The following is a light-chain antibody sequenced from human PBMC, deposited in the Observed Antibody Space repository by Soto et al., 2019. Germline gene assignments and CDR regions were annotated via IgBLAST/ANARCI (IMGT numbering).Light chain of an antibody. J-gene: IGKJ1*01. CDR3: QQYDNWPLT. Sequence: EIVMTQSPASLSVSPGESATLSYRASQSVSIYLAWLQQKPGQAPRLLIYGASTRATGVPARFSGSGSGTEFTLTISSLQSEDFAVYYCQQYDNWPLTFGQGTKVEIK. CDR2: GAS. CDR1: QSVSIY. V-gene: IGKV3-15*01.